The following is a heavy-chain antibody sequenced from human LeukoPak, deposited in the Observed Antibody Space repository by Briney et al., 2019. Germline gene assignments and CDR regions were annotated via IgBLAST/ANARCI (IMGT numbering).Heavy chain of an antibody. CDR1: GFTFSTYW. V-gene: IGHV3-74*03. CDR3: AREAESSSNGDY. J-gene: IGHJ4*02. Sequence: GGSLRLACAASGFTFSTYWMHWVRQAPGKGLVWVSRINTDGSDITYADSVKGRFTISRDNSKNTLYLQMNSLRTEDTAVYYCAREAESSSNGDYWGQGTLVTVSS. CDR2: INTDGSDI. D-gene: IGHD3-10*01.